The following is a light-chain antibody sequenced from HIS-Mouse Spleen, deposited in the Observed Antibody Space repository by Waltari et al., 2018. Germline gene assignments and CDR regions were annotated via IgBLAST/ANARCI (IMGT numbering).Light chain of an antibody. Sequence: SSELTQDPAVSVALGQTVRITCQGDSLRSYYASCYQLKPGQAPVLVIYGKNNRPSGIPDRFSGSSSGNTASLTITGAQAEDEADYYCNSRDSSGNHVVFGGGTKLTVL. CDR1: SLRSYY. CDR3: NSRDSSGNHVV. V-gene: IGLV3-19*01. CDR2: GKN. J-gene: IGLJ2*01.